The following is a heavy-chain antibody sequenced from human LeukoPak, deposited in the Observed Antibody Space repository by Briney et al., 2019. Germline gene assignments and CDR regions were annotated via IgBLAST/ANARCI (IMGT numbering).Heavy chain of an antibody. V-gene: IGHV4-61*02. CDR3: ARSLGGSYYHYYYYYMDV. CDR1: GGSISSGDYY. D-gene: IGHD1-26*01. Sequence: SETLSLTCTVSGGSISSGDYYWSWIRQPPGKGLEWIGRIYTSGSTNYNPSLKSRVTVSVDTSKNQFSLKLSSVTAADTAVYYCARSLGGSYYHYYYYYMDVWGKGTTVTVSS. J-gene: IGHJ6*03. CDR2: IYTSGST.